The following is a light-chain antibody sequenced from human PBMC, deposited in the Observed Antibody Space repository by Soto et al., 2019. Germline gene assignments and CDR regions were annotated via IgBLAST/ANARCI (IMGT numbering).Light chain of an antibody. Sequence: IVLTQSPGTLSLSPGERATLSCRASQTVPKSYLAWCQQRPGQAPRLLIYDASNRATGIPDRFSGSESGTDFTLTISHLEPEDFAVYYCHQYAWSPLTFGQGTRLEIK. J-gene: IGKJ5*01. CDR2: DAS. V-gene: IGKV3-20*01. CDR3: HQYAWSPLT. CDR1: QTVPKSY.